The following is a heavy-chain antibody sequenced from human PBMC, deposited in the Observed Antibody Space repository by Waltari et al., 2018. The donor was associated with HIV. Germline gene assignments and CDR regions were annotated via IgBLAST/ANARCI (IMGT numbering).Heavy chain of an antibody. CDR2: ISSSSSSYI. Sequence: EVLLVESGGGLVKPGGSLRLSCAASGFPFTCYIMSWVRQAPGKGLEWVSSISSSSSSYIFYADSVKGRFTISRDNTKNSLYLQMDSLRDDDTAVYYCAREMATVYVDYWGQGTLVTVSS. V-gene: IGHV3-21*02. J-gene: IGHJ4*02. CDR3: AREMATVYVDY. D-gene: IGHD4-17*01. CDR1: GFPFTCYI.